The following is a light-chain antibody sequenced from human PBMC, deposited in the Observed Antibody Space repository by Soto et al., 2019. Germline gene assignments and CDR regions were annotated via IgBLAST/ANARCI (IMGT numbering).Light chain of an antibody. CDR2: LEGSGSY. J-gene: IGLJ1*01. Sequence: QLVLTQSSSASASLGSSVSLTCTLSSGHSSYIIAWHQQQPGKAPRYLMKLEGSGSYNKGSGVPDRFSGSSSGADRYLTISHLQFEDEADYYCETWDSNTYVFGTGTQLTVL. V-gene: IGLV4-60*02. CDR1: SGHSSYI. CDR3: ETWDSNTYV.